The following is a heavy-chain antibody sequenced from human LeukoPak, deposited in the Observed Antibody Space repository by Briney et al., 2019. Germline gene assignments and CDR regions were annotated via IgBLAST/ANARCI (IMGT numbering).Heavy chain of an antibody. J-gene: IGHJ3*02. CDR1: GYTFIGYY. D-gene: IGHD4-17*01. Sequence: ASVKVSCKASGYTFIGYYMHWVRQAPGQGLEWMGIINPSGGSTSYAQKFQGRVTMTRDMSTSTVYMELSSLRSEDTAVYYCARTAPNSASLNDYGDYGDAFDIWGQGTMVTVSS. CDR2: INPSGGST. CDR3: ARTAPNSASLNDYGDYGDAFDI. V-gene: IGHV1-46*01.